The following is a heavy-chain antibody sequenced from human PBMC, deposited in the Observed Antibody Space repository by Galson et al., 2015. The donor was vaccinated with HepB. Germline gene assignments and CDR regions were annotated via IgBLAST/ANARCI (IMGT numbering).Heavy chain of an antibody. J-gene: IGHJ6*02. CDR3: ARERGVAARPEYGMDV. D-gene: IGHD6-6*01. CDR2: IWYDGGNK. Sequence: SLRLSCAASGFTFSSCGMHWVRQAPGKGLEWVAVIWYDGGNKYYADSVKGRFTISRDNSKNTLYLQMNSLRAEDTAVYYCARERGVAARPEYGMDVWGQGTTVTVSS. V-gene: IGHV3-33*01. CDR1: GFTFSSCG.